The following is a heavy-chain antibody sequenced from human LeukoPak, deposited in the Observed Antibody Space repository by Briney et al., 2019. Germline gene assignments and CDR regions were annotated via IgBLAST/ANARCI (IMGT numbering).Heavy chain of an antibody. V-gene: IGHV3-23*01. D-gene: IGHD1-26*01. J-gene: IGHJ4*02. CDR1: GFTFSNYA. CDR2: ISGSGGST. CDR3: AKAAYSETACFDY. Sequence: GGSLRLSCAASGFTFSNYAMSWVRQAPGKGLEWVSAISGSGGSTYYTDSVKGRFTLSRINSKNTLYLQLSSLRAEDTAIYYCAKAAYSETACFDYRGQGTLVTVSS.